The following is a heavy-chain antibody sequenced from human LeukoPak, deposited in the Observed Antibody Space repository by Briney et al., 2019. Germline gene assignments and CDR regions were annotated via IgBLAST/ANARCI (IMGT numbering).Heavy chain of an antibody. CDR1: GVTFSSYE. CDR3: AELGITMIGGV. V-gene: IGHV3-48*03. J-gene: IGHJ6*04. D-gene: IGHD3-10*02. CDR2: IISSGSTI. Sequence: PGGSLRLSCAASGVTFSSYEMNWGRQAPREGLEWGSYIISSGSTIYYADSVKGRFTISRDNAKNSLYLQMNSLRAEDTAVYYCAELGITMIGGVWGKGTTVTISS.